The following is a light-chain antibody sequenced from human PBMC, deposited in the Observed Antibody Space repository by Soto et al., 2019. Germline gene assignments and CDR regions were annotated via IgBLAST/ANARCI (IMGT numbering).Light chain of an antibody. Sequence: DIQMTQSPSSLSASVGDRVTITCRASQGISSYLAWYQQKPGKVPKLLIYGASTLQPGVPSRFSGSGSCTDFTLTISSLQPEDVATYYCQKYNSAPQTFGPGTKVDIK. CDR2: GAS. J-gene: IGKJ3*01. V-gene: IGKV1-27*01. CDR1: QGISSY. CDR3: QKYNSAPQT.